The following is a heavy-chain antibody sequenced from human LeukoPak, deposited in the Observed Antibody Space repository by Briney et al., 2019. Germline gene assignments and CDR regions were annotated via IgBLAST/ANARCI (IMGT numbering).Heavy chain of an antibody. CDR2: IFRTGST. Sequence: PSETLSLTCTVSGSSISSAYYWGWIRQPPGKGLEWIGNIFRTGSTYYNPSLKSRVAISVDTSKNQFSLKLSSVTAADTAVYYCARDYSSGWVDYWGQGTLVTVSS. J-gene: IGHJ4*02. CDR1: GSSISSAYY. V-gene: IGHV4-38-2*02. D-gene: IGHD6-19*01. CDR3: ARDYSSGWVDY.